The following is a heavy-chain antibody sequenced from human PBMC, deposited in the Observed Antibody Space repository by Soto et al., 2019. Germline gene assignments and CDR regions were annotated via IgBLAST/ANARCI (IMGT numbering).Heavy chain of an antibody. V-gene: IGHV4-59*11. CDR3: ARPTGIAPAIRYFDL. Sequence: QVQLQESGPGLVKPSETLSLTCTVSGDYISSHYWSWIRQPPGKGLEWIGYVYHSGKTDSNPSLRSRVTISMDTSKNQIPLSLTSVTAADAAVYYCARPTGIAPAIRYFDLWGRGTLVTVSS. CDR2: VYHSGKT. D-gene: IGHD6-13*01. CDR1: GDYISSHY. J-gene: IGHJ2*01.